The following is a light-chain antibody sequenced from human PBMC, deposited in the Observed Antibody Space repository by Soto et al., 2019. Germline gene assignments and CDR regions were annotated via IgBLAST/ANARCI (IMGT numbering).Light chain of an antibody. Sequence: QSALTQPRSVSGSPGQSVTISCTGTSSYVGGYNYVSWYQQHPGKAPKLMIYDVSKRPSRVPDRFSGSKSGNTASLTISGLQAEDEADYYCCSYAGSYTYVFGTGTKVTVL. CDR3: CSYAGSYTYV. J-gene: IGLJ1*01. CDR1: SSYVGGYNY. V-gene: IGLV2-11*01. CDR2: DVS.